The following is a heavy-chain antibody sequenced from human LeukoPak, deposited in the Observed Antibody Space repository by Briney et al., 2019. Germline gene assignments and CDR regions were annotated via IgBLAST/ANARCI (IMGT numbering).Heavy chain of an antibody. CDR1: GGTFSSYA. D-gene: IGHD5-18*01. Sequence: SVKVSCKASGGTFSSYAISWVRQAPGQGLDWMGGIIPIFGTANYAQKFQGRVTITADESTSTAYMELSSLRSEDTAVYYCARNPIELRGYSYGYFDYWGQGTLVTVSS. CDR2: IIPIFGTA. CDR3: ARNPIELRGYSYGYFDY. J-gene: IGHJ4*02. V-gene: IGHV1-69*13.